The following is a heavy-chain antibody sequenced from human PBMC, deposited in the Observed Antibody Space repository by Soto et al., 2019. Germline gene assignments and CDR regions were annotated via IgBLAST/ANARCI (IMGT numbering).Heavy chain of an antibody. CDR1: GYTFTSYA. J-gene: IGHJ4*02. Sequence: ASVKVSCKASGYTFTSYAMHWVRQAPGQRLEWMGWINAGNGNTKYSQKFQGRVTITRDTSASTAYMELSSLRSEDTAVYYCARAWDDSSGYFEVYYFDYWGQGTLVTVSS. CDR3: ARAWDDSSGYFEVYYFDY. CDR2: INAGNGNT. D-gene: IGHD3-22*01. V-gene: IGHV1-3*01.